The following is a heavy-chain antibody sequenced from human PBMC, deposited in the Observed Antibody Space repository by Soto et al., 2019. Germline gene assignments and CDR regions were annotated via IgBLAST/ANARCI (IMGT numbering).Heavy chain of an antibody. V-gene: IGHV1-3*01. Sequence: QVQLVQSGAEVKKPGASVKVSCKASGYTFNNYAMQWVRQAPGQRLEWMGWINGGDGNTEYSQKFQGRVTITRDTSARIAYMELSDLRTEDTAVYYCARDHFGLDVWVQGTTVTVSS. CDR2: INGGDGNT. D-gene: IGHD3-3*02. CDR3: ARDHFGLDV. J-gene: IGHJ6*02. CDR1: GYTFNNYA.